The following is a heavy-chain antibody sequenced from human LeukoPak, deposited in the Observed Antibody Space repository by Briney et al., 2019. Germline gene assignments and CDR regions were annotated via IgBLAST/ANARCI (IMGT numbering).Heavy chain of an antibody. CDR3: ARGGSYLSAFDI. J-gene: IGHJ3*02. CDR1: GYSISSGYY. V-gene: IGHV4-38-2*02. Sequence: SETLSLTCTVSGYSISSGYYWGWIRQPPGKGLEWIGSIYHSGSTYYNPSLKSRVTISVDTSKNQFSLKLSSVTAADTAVYYCARGGSYLSAFDIWGQGTMVAVSS. D-gene: IGHD1-26*01. CDR2: IYHSGST.